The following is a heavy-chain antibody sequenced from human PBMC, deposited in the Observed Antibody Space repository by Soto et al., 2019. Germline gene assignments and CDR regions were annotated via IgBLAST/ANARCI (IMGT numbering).Heavy chain of an antibody. D-gene: IGHD6-13*01. CDR2: INPSGGST. J-gene: IGHJ4*02. CDR3: ARDLGQQLFDY. CDR1: GYTFTSYY. V-gene: IGHV1-46*01. Sequence: ASVKVSCKASGYTFTSYYIHWVRQAPGQGLECMGIINPSGGSTSYAQKFQGRVTMTTDTSTSTAYMELRSLRSDDTAVYYCARDLGQQLFDYWGQGTLVTVSS.